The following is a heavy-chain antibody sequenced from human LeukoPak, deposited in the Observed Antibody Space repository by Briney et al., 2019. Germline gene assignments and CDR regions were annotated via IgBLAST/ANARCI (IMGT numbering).Heavy chain of an antibody. V-gene: IGHV3-7*01. Sequence: GGSLRLSCAASGFSFSNYRMSWVRQAPGKGLEWVANMKQDGSDKYYVDSVKGRFTISRDNAKNSLFLQMNSLRAEDSAVYYCARDHYFAVVPAAGAFDIWGQGTMVTVSS. J-gene: IGHJ3*02. CDR3: ARDHYFAVVPAAGAFDI. D-gene: IGHD2-2*01. CDR1: GFSFSNYR. CDR2: MKQDGSDK.